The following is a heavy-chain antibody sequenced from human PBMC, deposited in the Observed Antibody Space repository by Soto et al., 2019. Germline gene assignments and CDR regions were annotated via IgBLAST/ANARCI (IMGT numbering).Heavy chain of an antibody. Sequence: ESLKISCKGSGYSFTSYWIGWVRQMPGKGLEWMGIIYPGDSDTRYSPSFQGQVTISADKSISTAYLQWSSLKASDTAMYYCARAVPAAISPSDAFDIWGQGTMVTVSS. V-gene: IGHV5-51*01. CDR3: ARAVPAAISPSDAFDI. CDR2: IYPGDSDT. CDR1: GYSFTSYW. D-gene: IGHD2-2*01. J-gene: IGHJ3*02.